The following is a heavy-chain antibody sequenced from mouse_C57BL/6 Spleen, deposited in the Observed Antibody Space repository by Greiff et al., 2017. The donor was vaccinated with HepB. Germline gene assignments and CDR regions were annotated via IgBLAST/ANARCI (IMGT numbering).Heavy chain of an antibody. CDR2: IYWDDDK. V-gene: IGHV8-12*01. CDR3: ARRSGSWGYGFDC. D-gene: IGHD2-2*01. J-gene: IGHJ2*01. Sequence: QVTLKVSGPGILQSSQTLSLTCPFFGFSLSTSGMGVSWIRQPSGKGLEWLAHIYWDDDKRYNPSLEGRLTISKDTSRNQVFLKITSVVTADTATYYGARRSGSWGYGFDCWGQGTTLTVSS. CDR1: GFSLSTSGMG.